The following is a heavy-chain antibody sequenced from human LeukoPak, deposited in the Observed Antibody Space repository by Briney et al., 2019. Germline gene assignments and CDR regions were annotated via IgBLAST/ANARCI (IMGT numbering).Heavy chain of an antibody. Sequence: ASVKVSCKASGGTFSSYAISWVRQAPGQGLEWMGGIIPIFGTANYAQKFQGRVTITADKSTSTAYMELSSLRSEDTAVYYCARDRVEYSSSSEGDYYYYYYMDVWGKGTTVTVSS. CDR2: IIPIFGTA. D-gene: IGHD6-6*01. V-gene: IGHV1-69*06. J-gene: IGHJ6*03. CDR3: ARDRVEYSSSSEGDYYYYYYMDV. CDR1: GGTFSSYA.